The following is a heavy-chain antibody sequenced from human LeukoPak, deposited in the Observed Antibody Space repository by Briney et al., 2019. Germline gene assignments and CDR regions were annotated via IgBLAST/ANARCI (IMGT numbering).Heavy chain of an antibody. CDR2: IIPILGIA. J-gene: IGHJ3*02. Sequence: GASVKVSCKASGGTFSSYTISWVRQAPGQGLEWMGRIIPILGIANYAQKFQGRVTITADKSTSTAYMELSSLRSEDTAVYYCASPRALYCSRTSCQTANGAFDIWGQGTKVTVSS. D-gene: IGHD2-2*01. CDR3: ASPRALYCSRTSCQTANGAFDI. CDR1: GGTFSSYT. V-gene: IGHV1-69*02.